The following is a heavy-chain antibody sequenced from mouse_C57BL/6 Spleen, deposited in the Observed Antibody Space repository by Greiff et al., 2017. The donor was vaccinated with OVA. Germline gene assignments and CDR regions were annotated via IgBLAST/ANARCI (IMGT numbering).Heavy chain of an antibody. D-gene: IGHD2-14*01. J-gene: IGHJ4*01. CDR1: GYSITSGYV. CDR2: ISYSGST. CDR3: ARERGTGMDY. V-gene: IGHV3-1*01. Sequence: EVKLQESGPGMVKPSQSLSLTCTVTGYSITSGYVWYWNRHLQGNQQGWVGNISYSGSTNYNPSLKSRISITHDTSKKHFFLKLKSVTTEDTATYYSARERGTGMDYWGQGTSVTVSS.